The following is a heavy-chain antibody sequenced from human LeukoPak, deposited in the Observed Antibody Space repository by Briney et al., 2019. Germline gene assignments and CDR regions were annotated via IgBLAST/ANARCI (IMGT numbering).Heavy chain of an antibody. CDR2: IYYSGST. V-gene: IGHV4-59*12. CDR3: ARETTVVGSNWFDP. CDR1: GGSISSYY. Sequence: SETLSLTCTVSGGSISSYYWSWIRQPPGKGLEWIGYIYYSGSTNYNPSLKSRVTISVDTPKNQFSLKLSSVIAADTAVYYCARETTVVGSNWFDPWGQGILVTVSS. J-gene: IGHJ5*02. D-gene: IGHD4-23*01.